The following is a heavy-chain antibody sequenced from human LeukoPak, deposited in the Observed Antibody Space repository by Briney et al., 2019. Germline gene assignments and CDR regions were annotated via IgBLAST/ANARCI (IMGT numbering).Heavy chain of an antibody. Sequence: SQTLSLTCTVSGGSISSSSYYWGWIRQPPGKGLEWIGSIYYSGSTYYNPSLKSRVTISVDTSKNQFSLKLSSVTAADTAVYYCARDGYCSGGSCYDNWFDPWGQGTLVTVSS. CDR1: GGSISSSSYY. V-gene: IGHV4-39*07. CDR3: ARDGYCSGGSCYDNWFDP. D-gene: IGHD2-15*01. CDR2: IYYSGST. J-gene: IGHJ5*02.